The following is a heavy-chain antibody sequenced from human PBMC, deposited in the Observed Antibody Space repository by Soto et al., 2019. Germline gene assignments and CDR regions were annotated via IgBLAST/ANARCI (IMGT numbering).Heavy chain of an antibody. V-gene: IGHV4-59*11. Sequence: SETLSLTCTVSGVSITNHYWTWIRQPPGKGLEWIGNIHYSGSTNYSPSLKSRVIISVDTSEKQSSLKLSSVTTAATAVYYCTGGRGGHPFDYWGQGTLVTVSS. CDR2: IHYSGST. J-gene: IGHJ4*02. CDR1: GVSITNHY. CDR3: TGGRGGHPFDY. D-gene: IGHD2-15*01.